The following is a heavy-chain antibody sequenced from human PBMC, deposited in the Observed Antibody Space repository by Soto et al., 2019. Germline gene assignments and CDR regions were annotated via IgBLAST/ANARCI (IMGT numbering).Heavy chain of an antibody. Sequence: QLQLQESGPGLVKPSETLSLTCTVSGGSISSGSFYWGWIRQPPGKGLEWIGSIYYTRNTYFNRSLKSRVTISVDSSKNQFSLKLSSVTASDTAVYYCARHWEQWLGYIDSWGQGTLVAVSS. CDR2: IYYTRNT. J-gene: IGHJ4*02. D-gene: IGHD6-19*01. CDR3: ARHWEQWLGYIDS. CDR1: GGSISSGSFY. V-gene: IGHV4-39*01.